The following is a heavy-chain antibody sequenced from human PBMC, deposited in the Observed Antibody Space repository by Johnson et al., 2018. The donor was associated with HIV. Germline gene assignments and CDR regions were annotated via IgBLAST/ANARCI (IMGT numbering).Heavy chain of an antibody. CDR3: AKSPGKDHGGNSGAFDI. Sequence: VQLVESGGGLVQPGGSLRLSCAASGFTFSSYAMSWVRQAPGKGLEWVSTASVSAGYTYYADSVKGRFTISRDNSKNTLYLQMNSLRVEDTAVYYCAKSPGKDHGGNSGAFDIWGQGTMVTVSS. V-gene: IGHV3-23*04. CDR1: GFTFSSYA. J-gene: IGHJ3*02. CDR2: ASVSAGYT. D-gene: IGHD4-23*01.